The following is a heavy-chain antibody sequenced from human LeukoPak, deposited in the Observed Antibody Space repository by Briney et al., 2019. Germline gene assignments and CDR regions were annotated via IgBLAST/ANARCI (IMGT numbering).Heavy chain of an antibody. CDR1: GFTFSSYA. Sequence: GGSLRLSCAASGFTFSSYAMHWVRQAPGKGLEWVAVISYDGSNKYYADSVKGRFTISRDNSKNTLYLQMNSLRAEDTAVYYCARNGGKLYYYYMDVWGKGTTVTVSS. J-gene: IGHJ6*03. CDR3: ARNGGKLYYYYMDV. CDR2: ISYDGSNK. D-gene: IGHD3-16*01. V-gene: IGHV3-30*04.